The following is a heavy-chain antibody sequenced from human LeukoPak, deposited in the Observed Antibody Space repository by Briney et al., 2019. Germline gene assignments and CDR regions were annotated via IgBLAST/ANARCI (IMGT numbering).Heavy chain of an antibody. CDR2: INQDGSNK. J-gene: IGHJ5*02. V-gene: IGHV3-7*01. CDR3: ARFSRGTNSGS. Sequence: GGSLRLSCAASGFTFSSYWMSWVRQAPGKGLEWVANINQDGSNKQYVDSVKGRFTISRENAKNSLYLQMNILRAETTAVYYCARFSRGTNSGSWGQGTLVTVSS. CDR1: GFTFSSYW. D-gene: IGHD1-26*01.